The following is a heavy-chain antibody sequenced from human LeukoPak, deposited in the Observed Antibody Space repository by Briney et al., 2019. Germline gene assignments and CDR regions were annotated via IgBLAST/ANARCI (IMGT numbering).Heavy chain of an antibody. CDR2: IYYSGST. CDR3: ARAGDDYGGNGFDY. V-gene: IGHV4-39*07. Sequence: SETLSLTCTVSGGSISSSSYYWGWIRPPPGKGLEWIGSIYYSGSTYYNPSLKSRVTISVDTSKNQFSLKLSSVTAADTAVYYCARAGDDYGGNGFDYWGQGTLVTVSS. CDR1: GGSISSSSYY. D-gene: IGHD4-23*01. J-gene: IGHJ4*02.